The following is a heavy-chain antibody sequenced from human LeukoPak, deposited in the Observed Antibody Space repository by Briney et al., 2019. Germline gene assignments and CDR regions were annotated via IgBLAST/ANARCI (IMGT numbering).Heavy chain of an antibody. CDR1: GGSFGGYY. CDR3: ARGLGSWFDP. CDR2: INHSGST. V-gene: IGHV4-34*01. J-gene: IGHJ5*02. Sequence: SETLSLTCAVYGGSFGGYYWSWIRQPPGKGLEWIGEINHSGSTNYNPSLKSRVTISVDTSKNQFPLKLSSVTAADTAVYYCARGLGSWFDPWGQGTLVTVSS.